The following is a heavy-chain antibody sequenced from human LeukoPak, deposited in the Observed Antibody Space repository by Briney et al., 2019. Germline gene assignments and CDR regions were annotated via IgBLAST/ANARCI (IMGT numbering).Heavy chain of an antibody. D-gene: IGHD1-14*01. CDR3: ARRTYYYGMDV. V-gene: IGHV1-8*01. Sequence: ASVKVSCKASGYTFTSYDINWVRQATGQGLEWMGWMNPNSGNTGYAQKFQGRVTMTRNTSITTAYMELSSLRSDDTAIYYCARRTYYYGMDVWGQGTTVTLSS. CDR2: MNPNSGNT. J-gene: IGHJ6*02. CDR1: GYTFTSYD.